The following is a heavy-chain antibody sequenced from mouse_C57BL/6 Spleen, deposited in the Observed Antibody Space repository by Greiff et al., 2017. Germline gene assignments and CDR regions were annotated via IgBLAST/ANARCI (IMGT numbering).Heavy chain of an antibody. CDR2: IYPGGGYT. V-gene: IGHV1-63*01. D-gene: IGHD2-3*01. CDR3: ARSSIYDGYYVAWFAY. Sequence: QVQLQQSGAELVRPGTSVKMSCKASGYTFTNYWIGWAKQRPGHGLEWIGDIYPGGGYTNYNEKFKGKATLTADKSSSTAYMQFSSLTSEDSAIYYCARSSIYDGYYVAWFAYGGQGTLVTVSA. CDR1: GYTFTNYW. J-gene: IGHJ3*01.